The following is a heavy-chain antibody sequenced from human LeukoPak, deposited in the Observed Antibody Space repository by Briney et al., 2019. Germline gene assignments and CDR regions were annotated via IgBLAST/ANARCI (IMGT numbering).Heavy chain of an antibody. V-gene: IGHV4-30-2*01. CDR3: ARAASGWSPGDAFDI. CDR1: GGSISSGGYY. J-gene: IGHJ3*02. Sequence: PSQTLSLTCTVSGGSISSGGYYWSWIRQPPGKGLEWIGYIYHSGSTYYNPSLKSRVTISVDTSKNQFSLKLSSVTAADTAVYYCARAASGWSPGDAFDIWGQGTMVTVSS. CDR2: IYHSGST. D-gene: IGHD6-19*01.